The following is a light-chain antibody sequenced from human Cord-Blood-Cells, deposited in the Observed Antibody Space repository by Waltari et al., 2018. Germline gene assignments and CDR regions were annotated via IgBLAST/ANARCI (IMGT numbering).Light chain of an antibody. CDR2: AAS. CDR3: QQSYSTPFP. V-gene: IGKV1-39*01. Sequence: DIQMTQSPSSLSASVGDRVTITGRASPSISSYLNWYQQNPGKDPKLLIYAASSLQSGVPARFSGSGCGTDCTLTISSLQPEEFAPYYCQQSYSTPFPFGSGTKVDIK. CDR1: PSISSY. J-gene: IGKJ3*01.